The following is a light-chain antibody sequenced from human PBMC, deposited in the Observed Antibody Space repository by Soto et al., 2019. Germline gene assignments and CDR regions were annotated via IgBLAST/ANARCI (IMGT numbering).Light chain of an antibody. V-gene: IGLV2-14*01. CDR1: SSDIGYYNY. J-gene: IGLJ2*01. CDR2: DVS. CDR3: SSYTTSATRV. Sequence: QSALTQPASVSGSPGQSITIACIGSSSDIGYYNYVSWFQQHPGKAPKLMIYDVSNRPSGVSDRCSGSKSANTASLTISGLQAEDEADYYCSSYTTSATRVFGGGTKLTVL.